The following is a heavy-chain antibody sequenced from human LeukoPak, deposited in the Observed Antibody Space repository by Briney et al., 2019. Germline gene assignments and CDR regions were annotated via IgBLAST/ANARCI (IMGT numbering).Heavy chain of an antibody. CDR1: GYSLANSW. J-gene: IGHJ4*02. CDR2: VYPADSNA. D-gene: IGHD1-1*01. CDR3: ARVSPREGYSRPFYFDA. Sequence: GESLPNSHMGSGYSLANSWLAWVCQMPRKGLAWMGIVYPADSNARYSPTFQGQVTISADKSISTAYLQWSSLKASDSAMYYCARVSPREGYSRPFYFDAWGQGALVTVSS. V-gene: IGHV5-51*01.